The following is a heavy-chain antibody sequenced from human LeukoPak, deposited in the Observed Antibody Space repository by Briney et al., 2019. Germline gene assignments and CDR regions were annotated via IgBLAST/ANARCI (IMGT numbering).Heavy chain of an antibody. CDR3: ASVDYGDYVRFDY. D-gene: IGHD4-17*01. CDR1: GGSISSGGYS. Sequence: PSETLSLTCAVSGGSISSGGYSWSWIRQPPGKGLEWIGYIYYSGNTNYNPSLKSRVTISVDTSKNQFSLKLSSVTAADTALYYCASVDYGDYVRFDYWGQGTLVTVSS. V-gene: IGHV4-61*08. J-gene: IGHJ4*02. CDR2: IYYSGNT.